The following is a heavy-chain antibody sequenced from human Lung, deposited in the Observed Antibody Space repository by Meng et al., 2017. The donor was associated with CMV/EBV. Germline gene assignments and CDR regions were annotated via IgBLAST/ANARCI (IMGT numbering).Heavy chain of an antibody. CDR1: GFTFSSYE. Sequence: GESXKISXAASGFTFSSYEMNWVRQAPGKGLEWVSYISSSGSTIHYADSVKGRFTISRDNAKESLYLQMNSLRAEDTAIYYCARDTGWDLHPYYFDYWGQGXLVTVSS. D-gene: IGHD3-16*01. V-gene: IGHV3-48*03. CDR2: ISSSGSTI. J-gene: IGHJ4*02. CDR3: ARDTGWDLHPYYFDY.